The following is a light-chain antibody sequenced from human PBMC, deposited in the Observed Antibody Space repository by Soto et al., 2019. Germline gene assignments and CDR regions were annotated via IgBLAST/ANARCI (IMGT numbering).Light chain of an antibody. J-gene: IGKJ4*01. V-gene: IGKV3-15*01. Sequence: EIVMTQSPATLSVSPGERATLSCRASQSVSSNLAWYQQKPGQAPRLLIFGASTRATGNPARFSGSGSGADCSLTISALQSEDFAIYYCQQYSNWPLTFGGGTLVGIK. CDR1: QSVSSN. CDR2: GAS. CDR3: QQYSNWPLT.